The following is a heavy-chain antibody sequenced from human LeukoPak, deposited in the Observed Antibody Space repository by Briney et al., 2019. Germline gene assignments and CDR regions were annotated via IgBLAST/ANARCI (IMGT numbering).Heavy chain of an antibody. CDR3: ARDMGYDQDY. D-gene: IGHD5-12*01. CDR1: GFTFSSYG. V-gene: IGHV3-30*03. J-gene: IGHJ4*02. Sequence: PGGSLRLSCAASGFTFSSYGMHWVRQAPGKGLEWVAVISYDGSNKYYADSVKGRFTISRDNAKNSLYLRMNGLRDEDTAAYYCARDMGYDQDYWGQGTLVTVSS. CDR2: ISYDGSNK.